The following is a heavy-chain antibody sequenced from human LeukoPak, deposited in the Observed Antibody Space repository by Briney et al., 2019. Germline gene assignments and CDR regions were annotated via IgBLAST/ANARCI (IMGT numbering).Heavy chain of an antibody. CDR2: ISYDGSNK. Sequence: GGSLRLSCAASGLIFSSNGMHWVRQAPGKGLEWVAVISYDGSNKYYADSVKGRFTISRDNSKNTLYLQMNSLRVEDTAVYYCAKDGPYYYDSSGYYRGRGYFDYWGQRTLVTVSS. V-gene: IGHV3-30*18. J-gene: IGHJ4*02. CDR1: GLIFSSNG. CDR3: AKDGPYYYDSSGYYRGRGYFDY. D-gene: IGHD3-22*01.